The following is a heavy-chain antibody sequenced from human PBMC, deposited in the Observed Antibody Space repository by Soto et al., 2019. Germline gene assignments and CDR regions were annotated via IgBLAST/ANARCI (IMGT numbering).Heavy chain of an antibody. J-gene: IGHJ4*02. Sequence: GGSLRLSCAASGFTFSSHWMHWVRQAPGKGLVWVSRINPDGTSTSYADSVKGRFTISRDNARDTLYLQMNSLRVEDTAVYYCARGPSSAWYGTDYWGQGTLVTVS. CDR1: GFTFSSHW. CDR3: ARGPSSAWYGTDY. D-gene: IGHD6-19*01. CDR2: INPDGTST. V-gene: IGHV3-74*01.